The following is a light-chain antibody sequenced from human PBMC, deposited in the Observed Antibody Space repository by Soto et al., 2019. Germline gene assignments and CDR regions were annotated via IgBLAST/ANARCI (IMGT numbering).Light chain of an antibody. CDR1: SSDVGGYNY. CDR2: EVS. V-gene: IGLV2-8*01. CDR3: SSYAGSNKYVL. Sequence: QSALTQPPSASGSPGQSVTISCTGTSSDVGGYNYVSWNQQHPGKAPKLMIYEVSKRPSGVPDRFSGSKSGNTASLTVSGLQAEDEADYYCSSYAGSNKYVLFGGGTKVTVL. J-gene: IGLJ2*01.